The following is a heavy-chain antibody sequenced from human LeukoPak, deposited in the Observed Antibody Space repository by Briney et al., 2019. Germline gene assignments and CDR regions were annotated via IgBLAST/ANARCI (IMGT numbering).Heavy chain of an antibody. D-gene: IGHD3-10*01. V-gene: IGHV4-39*01. Sequence: SETLSLTCTVSGGSISSSSYYWGWIRQPPGKGLEWIGSIYYSGSTYYNPSLKSRVTISVDTSKNQFSLKLSSVTAADTAVYYCARHVDPGGFGDSPRGFDYWGQGTLVTVSS. CDR1: GGSISSSSYY. CDR3: ARHVDPGGFGDSPRGFDY. CDR2: IYYSGST. J-gene: IGHJ4*02.